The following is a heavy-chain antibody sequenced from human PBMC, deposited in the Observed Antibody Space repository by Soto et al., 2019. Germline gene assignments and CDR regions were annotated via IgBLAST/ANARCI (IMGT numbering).Heavy chain of an antibody. J-gene: IGHJ5*02. CDR3: ARVYCSGGSCYGYWFDP. V-gene: IGHV4-39*01. D-gene: IGHD2-15*01. CDR2: IYYSGST. Sequence: QLQLQESGPGLVKPSETLSLTCTVSGGSISSSSYYWGWIRQPPGKGLEWIGSIYYSGSTYYNPSLKSRVTISVDTSKNQFSLKLSSVTAADTAVYYCARVYCSGGSCYGYWFDPWGQGTLVTVSS. CDR1: GGSISSSSYY.